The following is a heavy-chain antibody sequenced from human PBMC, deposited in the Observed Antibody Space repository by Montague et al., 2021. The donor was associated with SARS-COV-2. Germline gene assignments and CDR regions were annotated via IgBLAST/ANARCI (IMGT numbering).Heavy chain of an antibody. J-gene: IGHJ6*02. Sequence: SETLSLTCTVSGGSISSHYWSWIRQPPGKGLECIGYIYYSGSTNYNPSLKSRVTISVDTSKNQFSLKLTSVTAADTAVYYCARDPVAGSMDVWGQGTTVTVSS. V-gene: IGHV4-59*11. D-gene: IGHD3-10*01. CDR3: ARDPVAGSMDV. CDR2: IYYSGST. CDR1: GGSISSHY.